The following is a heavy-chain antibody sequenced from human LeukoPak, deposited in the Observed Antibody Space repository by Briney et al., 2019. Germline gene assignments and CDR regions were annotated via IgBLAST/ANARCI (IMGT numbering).Heavy chain of an antibody. J-gene: IGHJ4*02. CDR3: ARDRGEIIDY. V-gene: IGHV3-74*01. CDR2: INPDGSVT. Sequence: PGGSLRLSCAASGFTFSSYWMHWVRQPPGKGLVWVSRINPDGSVTTHADSVEGRFTISRDNAKNTLYLQMNSLRAEDTAMYYCARDRGEIIDYWGQGTLVTVSS. D-gene: IGHD3-16*01. CDR1: GFTFSSYW.